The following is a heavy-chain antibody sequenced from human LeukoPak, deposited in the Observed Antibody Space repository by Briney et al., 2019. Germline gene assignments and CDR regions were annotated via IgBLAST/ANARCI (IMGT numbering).Heavy chain of an antibody. J-gene: IGHJ6*03. D-gene: IGHD4-17*01. CDR1: GGSISSGSYY. V-gene: IGHV4-61*02. CDR3: ARGSRITVTNGYYYYMDV. CDR2: IYTSGST. Sequence: SETLSLTCTVSGGSISSGSYYWSWIRQPAGKGLEWIGRIYTSGSTNYNPSLKSRVTISVEMSKNQFSLKLNSVTAADTAVYFCARGSRITVTNGYYYYMDVWGKGTTVTVSS.